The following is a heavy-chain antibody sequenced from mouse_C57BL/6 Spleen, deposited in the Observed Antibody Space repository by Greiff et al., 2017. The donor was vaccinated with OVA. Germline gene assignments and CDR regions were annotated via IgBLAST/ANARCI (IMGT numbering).Heavy chain of an antibody. CDR1: GYTFTSYW. CDR2: IDPSDSYT. V-gene: IGHV1-69*01. D-gene: IGHD1-1*01. Sequence: QVQLQQPGAELVMPGASVKLSCKASGYTFTSYWMHWVKQRPGQGLEWIGEIDPSDSYTNYNQKFKGKSTLTVDKSSGTAYMQLSSLTSEDSAVYYCARRVLRLEQGYAMDYWGQGTSVTVSS. J-gene: IGHJ4*01. CDR3: ARRVLRLEQGYAMDY.